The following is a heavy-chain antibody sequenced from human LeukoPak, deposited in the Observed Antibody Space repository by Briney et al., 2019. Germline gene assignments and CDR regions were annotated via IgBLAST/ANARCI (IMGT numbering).Heavy chain of an antibody. J-gene: IGHJ4*02. CDR1: GFTVRSNF. V-gene: IGHV3-66*01. D-gene: IGHD2-21*02. CDR2: LYRGGNT. Sequence: GGSLRLSCAASGFTVRSNFMSWVRQAPGKGLEWVSALYRGGNTYYADSVKGRFTISRDISENTLSLQMNSLGVEDTAVYYCARGGGAFCGTDCYRNFDSWGQGTLVTVSS. CDR3: ARGGGAFCGTDCYRNFDS.